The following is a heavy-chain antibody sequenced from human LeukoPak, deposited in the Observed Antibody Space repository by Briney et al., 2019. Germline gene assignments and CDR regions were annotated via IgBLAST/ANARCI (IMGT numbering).Heavy chain of an antibody. J-gene: IGHJ4*02. D-gene: IGHD1-1*01. Sequence: GGSLRLSCAASGFTFSSYWMSWVRQAPGKGLEWVGNIKQDGSETYFVDSVKGRFTISRDNAKNSLYLQMNNLRAEDTAVYYCARDAMSRTAAYWGQGTLVTVSS. V-gene: IGHV3-7*01. CDR1: GFTFSSYW. CDR3: ARDAMSRTAAY. CDR2: IKQDGSET.